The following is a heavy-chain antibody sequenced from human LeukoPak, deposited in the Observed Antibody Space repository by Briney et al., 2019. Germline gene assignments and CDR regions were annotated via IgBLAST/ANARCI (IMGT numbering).Heavy chain of an antibody. V-gene: IGHV3-23*01. CDR1: GFTFSSFA. CDR2: ITGSHGRT. D-gene: IGHD4-17*01. J-gene: IGHJ5*02. CDR3: TKDPNGDYVGAFDP. Sequence: GGSLRLSCEASGFTFSSFAMTWVRQAPGKGLEWVSSITGSHGRTYNTDSVKGRFTISRDNSQNTLYLQMNSLRAADTAVYYCTKDPNGDYVGAFDPWGQGTLVTVSS.